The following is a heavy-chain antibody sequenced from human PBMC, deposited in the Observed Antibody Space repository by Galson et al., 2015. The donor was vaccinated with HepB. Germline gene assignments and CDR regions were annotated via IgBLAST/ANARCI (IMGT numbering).Heavy chain of an antibody. CDR2: MNPNSGNT. Sequence: SVKVSCKASGYTFTSYDINWVRQATGQGLEWMGWMNPNSGNTGYAQKFQGRVTMTRNTSISTAYMELSSLRSEDTAVYYCARDQGSGKVYWFDPWGQGTLVTVSS. CDR1: GYTFTSYD. CDR3: ARDQGSGKVYWFDP. V-gene: IGHV1-8*01. J-gene: IGHJ5*02. D-gene: IGHD3-10*01.